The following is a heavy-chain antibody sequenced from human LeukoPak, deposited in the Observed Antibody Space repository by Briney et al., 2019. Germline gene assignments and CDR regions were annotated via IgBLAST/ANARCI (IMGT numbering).Heavy chain of an antibody. CDR3: VRDVDTFFDY. CDR2: IYFTGST. D-gene: IGHD5-18*01. Sequence: SETLSLTCAVSGGSISNYYWSWIRQPAGQGLEWLGRIYFTGSTIYNPSLTSRVTMSLDTSKRQFSLKLDSVTAADTAVYYCVRDVDTFFDYWGQGTLVTVSS. CDR1: GGSISNYY. J-gene: IGHJ4*02. V-gene: IGHV4-4*07.